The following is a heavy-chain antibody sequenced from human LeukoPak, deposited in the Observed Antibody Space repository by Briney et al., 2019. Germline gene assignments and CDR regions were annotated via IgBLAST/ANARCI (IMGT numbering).Heavy chain of an antibody. CDR2: TYYRSKWYN. V-gene: IGHV6-1*01. Sequence: SQTLSLTCAISGDSVSSNSAAWTWIRQSPSRGLEWLGRTYYRSKWYNDYAVSVKSRITINRDTSKNQFSLQLNSMTPEDTAVYYCVGGNYWFDPWGQGTLVTVSS. CDR3: VGGNYWFDP. D-gene: IGHD1-26*01. CDR1: GDSVSSNSAA. J-gene: IGHJ5*02.